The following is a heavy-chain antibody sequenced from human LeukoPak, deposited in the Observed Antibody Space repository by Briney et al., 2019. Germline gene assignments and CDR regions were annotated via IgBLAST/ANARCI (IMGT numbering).Heavy chain of an antibody. CDR1: GFTFSDYW. D-gene: IGHD1-26*01. CDR2: INTDGSIT. CDR3: AKDSGSYF. V-gene: IGHV3-74*01. Sequence: LPGGSLRLSCAASGFTFSDYWIHWVRQAPGKGLVWVSRINTDGSITNYADSVKGRFTISRDNSKNTLYLQMNSLRAEDTAVYYCAKDSGSYFWGQGTLVTVSS. J-gene: IGHJ4*02.